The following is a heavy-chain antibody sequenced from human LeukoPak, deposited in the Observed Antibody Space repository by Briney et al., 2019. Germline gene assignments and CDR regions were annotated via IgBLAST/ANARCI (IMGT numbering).Heavy chain of an antibody. CDR1: GFSFRNYW. V-gene: IGHV3-7*01. CDR3: TRLADHTGDH. J-gene: IGHJ4*02. Sequence: GGSLRRSCVTSGFSFRNYWMGWVRQAPGKGLEWVANINEDGSEKYYVDSVKGRFTISRDNAKNSVSLQMNSLRGEDTAVYYCTRLADHTGDHWGQGTLVTVSS. CDR2: INEDGSEK. D-gene: IGHD7-27*01.